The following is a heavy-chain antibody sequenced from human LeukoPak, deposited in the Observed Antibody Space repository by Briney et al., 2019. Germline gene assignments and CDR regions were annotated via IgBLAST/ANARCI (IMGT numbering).Heavy chain of an antibody. V-gene: IGHV3-48*01. CDR2: ISSSSSTI. CDR1: GFTFSSYS. D-gene: IGHD2-8*01. J-gene: IGHJ4*02. CDR3: ARAARQYIVLKREPYYFDY. Sequence: GGSLRLSCAASGFTFSSYSMNWVRQAPGKGLEWVSYISSSSSTIYYADSVKGRFTISRDNAKNSLYLQMNSLRAEDTAVYYCARAARQYIVLKREPYYFDYWAREPWSPSPQ.